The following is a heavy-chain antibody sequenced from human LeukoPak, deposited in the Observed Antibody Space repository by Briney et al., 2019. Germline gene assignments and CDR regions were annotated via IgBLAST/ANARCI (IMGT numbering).Heavy chain of an antibody. J-gene: IGHJ4*02. CDR3: ARESSWYLDY. CDR1: GFTFSTYS. V-gene: IGHV3-48*02. CDR2: ISSSSSGI. D-gene: IGHD6-13*01. Sequence: GGSLRLSCVASGFTFSTYSMNWVRQAPGKGLEWVSYISSSSSGIYYADSVKGRFTISRDNAKNSLYLQMNSLRDEDTAVYYCARESSWYLDYWGQGTLVTVSS.